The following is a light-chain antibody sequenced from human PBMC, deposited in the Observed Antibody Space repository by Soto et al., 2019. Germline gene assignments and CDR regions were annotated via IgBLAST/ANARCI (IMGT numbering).Light chain of an antibody. CDR2: EVS. CDR3: SSFTTSTTYV. Sequence: SALTQSASVSGSPGQSITISCTGTSSDVGGYNSVSWYQQHSGKAPKLMIYEVSHRPSGVSNRFSGSKSANTASLTISGLQAEDEADYYCSSFTTSTTYVFGTGTKVTVL. J-gene: IGLJ1*01. CDR1: SSDVGGYNS. V-gene: IGLV2-14*01.